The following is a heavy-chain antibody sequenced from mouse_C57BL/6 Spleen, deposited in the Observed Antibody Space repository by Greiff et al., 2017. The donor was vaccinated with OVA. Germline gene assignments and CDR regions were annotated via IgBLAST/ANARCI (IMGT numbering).Heavy chain of an antibody. D-gene: IGHD1-1*01. J-gene: IGHJ1*03. CDR2: IYPSDSET. V-gene: IGHV1-61*01. CDR3: ASSSTVVDRYFDV. CDR1: GYTFTSYW. Sequence: QVQLQQPGAELVRPGSSVKLSCKASGYTFTSYWMDWVKQRPGQGLEWIGNIYPSDSETHYNQKFKDKATLTVDKSSSTAYMQLSSLTSEDSAVYDCASSSTVVDRYFDVWGTGTTVTVSS.